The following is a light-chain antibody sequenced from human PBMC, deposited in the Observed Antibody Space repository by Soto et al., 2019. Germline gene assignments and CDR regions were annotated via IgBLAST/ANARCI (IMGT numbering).Light chain of an antibody. CDR3: QQRSCWPPVT. Sequence: EIVWPESPGALSLSPGERATLSCRASQSVCSYFACYQEKPGQATRLLIYDASNRATGIPARFSGSGSGTDFTLTISSLEPDDYAIYYWQQRSCWPPVTFGGGTKVEIK. CDR1: QSVCSY. J-gene: IGKJ4*01. V-gene: IGKV3-11*01. CDR2: DAS.